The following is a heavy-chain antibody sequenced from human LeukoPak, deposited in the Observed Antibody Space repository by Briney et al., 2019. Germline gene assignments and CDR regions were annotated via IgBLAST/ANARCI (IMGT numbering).Heavy chain of an antibody. J-gene: IGHJ4*02. D-gene: IGHD2-15*01. CDR2: IIPTFGTA. Sequence: ASVKVSCKASGGTFSSYAISWVRQAPGQGLEWMGRIIPTFGTANYAQKFQGRVTIATDESTSTAYMELSSLRSEDTAVYYCAIRSNCSGGSCYALDFDYWGQGTLVTVSS. CDR3: AIRSNCSGGSCYALDFDY. CDR1: GGTFSSYA. V-gene: IGHV1-69*05.